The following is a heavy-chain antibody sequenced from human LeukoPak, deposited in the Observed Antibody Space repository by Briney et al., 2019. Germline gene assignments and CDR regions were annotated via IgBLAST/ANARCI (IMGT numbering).Heavy chain of an antibody. J-gene: IGHJ4*02. CDR2: ISGSGGSR. D-gene: IGHD6-13*01. CDR3: AKSSPIAAAGEVSDF. CDR1: GFTFSSYS. V-gene: IGHV3-23*01. Sequence: GGSLRLSCAASGFTFSSYSMSWVRQAPGKGLEWLSAISGSGGSRYYSGSLKGRFTISRDNSKSTLYLQMTSLRAEDTAVYYCAKSSPIAAAGEVSDFWGQGTLVTVSS.